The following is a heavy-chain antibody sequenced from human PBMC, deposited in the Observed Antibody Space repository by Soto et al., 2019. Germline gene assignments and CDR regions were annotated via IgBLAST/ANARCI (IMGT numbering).Heavy chain of an antibody. D-gene: IGHD6-19*01. Sequence: PSETLSLTCTVSGGSISSYYWSWIRQPPGKGLEWIGYIYYSGSTNYNPSLKSRVTISVDTSKNQLSLKLSSVTAADTAVYYCARDRSRSSGWYGVDYWGQGTLVTVSS. V-gene: IGHV4-59*01. J-gene: IGHJ4*02. CDR3: ARDRSRSSGWYGVDY. CDR1: GGSISSYY. CDR2: IYYSGST.